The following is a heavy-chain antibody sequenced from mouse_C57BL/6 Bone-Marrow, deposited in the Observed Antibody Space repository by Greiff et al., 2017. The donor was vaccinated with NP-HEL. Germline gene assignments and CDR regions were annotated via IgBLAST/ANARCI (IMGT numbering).Heavy chain of an antibody. V-gene: IGHV14-4*01. CDR2: IDPETGDP. Sequence: VQLKQSGAELVRPGASVKLSCTASGFNIKDDYMHWVKQRPEQGLEWIGWIDPETGDPEYASKFQGKATITAATSSNTAYLQLSSLTSEDTAVYYCTTLAYWGQGTLVTVSA. J-gene: IGHJ3*01. CDR1: GFNIKDDY. CDR3: TTLAY.